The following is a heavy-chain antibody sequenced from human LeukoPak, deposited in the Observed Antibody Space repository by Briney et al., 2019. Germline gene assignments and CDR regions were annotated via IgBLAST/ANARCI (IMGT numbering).Heavy chain of an antibody. D-gene: IGHD2-2*01. CDR2: IYYSGST. CDR3: ARLGPAANDAFDI. Sequence: SETLSLTCTVSGGSISSGDYYWSWIRQPPGKGLEWIGYIYYSGSTYYNPSLKSRVTISVDTSKNQFSLKLSSVTAADTAVYYCARLGPAANDAFDIWGQGTMVTVSS. V-gene: IGHV4-30-4*08. CDR1: GGSISSGDYY. J-gene: IGHJ3*02.